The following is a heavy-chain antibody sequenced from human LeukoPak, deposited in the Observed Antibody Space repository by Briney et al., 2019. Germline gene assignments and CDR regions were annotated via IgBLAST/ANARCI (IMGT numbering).Heavy chain of an antibody. CDR2: ISHSGNT. V-gene: IGHV4-59*11. CDR3: AGVRSYYYGMDV. CDR1: GGSISSHF. Sequence: PSETLSLTCTVSGGSISSHFWSWIRQPPGKELEWVGSISHSGNTYYNSSLKSRVTMSVDTSNNQFSLRLTSVTAADTAVYYCAGVRSYYYGMDVWGQGTTVAVSS. J-gene: IGHJ6*02.